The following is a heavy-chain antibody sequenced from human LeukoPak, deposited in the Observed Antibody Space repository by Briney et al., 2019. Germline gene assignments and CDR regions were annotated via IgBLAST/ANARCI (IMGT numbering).Heavy chain of an antibody. Sequence: GGSLRLSCAASGFTFSSYAMHWVRQAPGKGLEWVAVISYDGSNKYYADSVKGRFTISRDNSKNTLYLQMNSLRAEDTAVYYCAKDREYGIREIDYWGQGTLVTVSS. J-gene: IGHJ4*02. V-gene: IGHV3-30*04. CDR1: GFTFSSYA. CDR3: AKDREYGIREIDY. D-gene: IGHD6-6*01. CDR2: ISYDGSNK.